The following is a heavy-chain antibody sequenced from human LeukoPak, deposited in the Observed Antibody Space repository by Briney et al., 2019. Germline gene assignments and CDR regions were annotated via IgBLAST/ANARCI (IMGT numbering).Heavy chain of an antibody. CDR1: GYILTGYY. D-gene: IGHD6-19*01. Sequence: ASVKVSCKASGYILTGYYIHWVRQAPGQGLEWTGWINPNSGGTNYAQKFQGRITMTRDTSISTAYMELSSLRSDDTAVYSCARGRPPTVADAFDIRGQGTMVTVSS. V-gene: IGHV1-2*02. CDR3: ARGRPPTVADAFDI. J-gene: IGHJ3*02. CDR2: INPNSGGT.